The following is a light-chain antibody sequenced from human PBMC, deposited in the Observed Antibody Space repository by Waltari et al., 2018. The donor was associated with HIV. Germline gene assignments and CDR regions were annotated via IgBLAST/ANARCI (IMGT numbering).Light chain of an antibody. CDR3: ASFSSTSTYV. V-gene: IGLV2-14*01. CDR2: EDT. J-gene: IGLJ1*01. Sequence: QSALTQPASVSASPGQSITISCTGSSDDVGGYTYVSWYQQFPGKAPKLLISEDTDRASGISLRCSGSKSANTASLTISGLRPEDEADYFCASFSSTSTYVFGTGTKVTVL. CDR1: SDDVGGYTY.